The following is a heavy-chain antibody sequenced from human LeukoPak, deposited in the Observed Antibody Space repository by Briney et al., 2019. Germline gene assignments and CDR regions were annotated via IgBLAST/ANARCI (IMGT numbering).Heavy chain of an antibody. J-gene: IGHJ4*02. CDR2: IYNSGTT. V-gene: IGHV4-39*07. D-gene: IGHD6-19*01. CDR1: GGSISSSSYY. Sequence: SETLSLTCTVSGGSISSSSYYWGWIRQPPGKGLEWIGSIYNSGTTNYNPSLKSGVTISVDTSKNQLSLQLTSVTAADTAVYYCTKATQWLAFDYWGRGTLVTVSS. CDR3: TKATQWLAFDY.